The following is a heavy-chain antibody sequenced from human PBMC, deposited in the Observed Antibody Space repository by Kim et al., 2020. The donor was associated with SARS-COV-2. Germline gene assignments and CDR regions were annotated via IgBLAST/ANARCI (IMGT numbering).Heavy chain of an antibody. CDR2: INSDGSST. D-gene: IGHD6-19*01. V-gene: IGHV3-74*01. J-gene: IGHJ6*02. CDR3: ASNPPLSQWLVPGVSYYYYGMDV. CDR1: GFTFSSYW. Sequence: GGSLRLSCAASGFTFSSYWMHWVRQAPGKGLVWVSRINSDGSSTSYADSVKGRFTISRDNAKNTLYLQMNSLRAEDTAVYYCASNPPLSQWLVPGVSYYYYGMDVWGQGTTVTVSS.